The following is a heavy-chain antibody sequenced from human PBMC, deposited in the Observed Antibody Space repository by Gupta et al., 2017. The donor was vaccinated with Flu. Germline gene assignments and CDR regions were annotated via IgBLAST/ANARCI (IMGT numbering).Heavy chain of an antibody. CDR1: GFTFSSYS. CDR2: ISSSSSYI. CDR3: ARDGRSTSGSYYLDY. Sequence: EVQLVESGGGLVKPGGSLRLSCAASGFTFSSYSMNWVRRAPGKGLEWVSSISSSSSYIYYADSVKGRFTISRDNAKNSLYLQMNSLRAEDTAVYYCARDGRSTSGSYYLDYWGQGTLVTVFS. D-gene: IGHD1-26*01. J-gene: IGHJ4*02. V-gene: IGHV3-21*01.